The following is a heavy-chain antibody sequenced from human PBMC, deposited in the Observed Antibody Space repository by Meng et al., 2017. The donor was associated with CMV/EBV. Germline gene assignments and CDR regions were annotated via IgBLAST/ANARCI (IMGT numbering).Heavy chain of an antibody. CDR2: IYPGDSDT. D-gene: IGHD2-15*01. CDR3: ARSPLRAVFDY. CDR1: GYSFTSYW. V-gene: IGHV5-51*01. Sequence: KVSCKGSGYSFTSYWIGWVRQMPGKGLEWMGIIYPGDSDTRYSPSFQGQVTISADKSISTAYLQWSSLKASDTAVYYCARSPLRAVFDYWGQGTLVTVSS. J-gene: IGHJ4*02.